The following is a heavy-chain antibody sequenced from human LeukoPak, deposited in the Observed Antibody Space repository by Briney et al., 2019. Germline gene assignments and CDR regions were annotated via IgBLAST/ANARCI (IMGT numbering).Heavy chain of an antibody. Sequence: SVKVSFKSSGCTFSCYAISWVRQAPGQGLEWMGGIIPIFGTANYGQKFQGRVTLTTHEYTSTAYMELSSLRSEDTAVYYCATDQADDYSNPRWFDPGGQGTLVTVSS. V-gene: IGHV1-69*05. CDR1: GCTFSCYA. CDR2: IIPIFGTA. CDR3: ATDQADDYSNPRWFDP. J-gene: IGHJ5*02. D-gene: IGHD4-11*01.